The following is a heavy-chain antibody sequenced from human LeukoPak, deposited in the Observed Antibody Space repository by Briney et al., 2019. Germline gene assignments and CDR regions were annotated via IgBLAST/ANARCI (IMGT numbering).Heavy chain of an antibody. J-gene: IGHJ4*02. CDR1: GFTFSSYG. CDR2: ISYDGSNK. CDR3: AKDRTGYFDY. D-gene: IGHD1-1*01. Sequence: GRSLRLSCAASGFTFSSYGMHWVRQAPGKGLEWVAVISYDGSNKYYTDSVKGRFTISRDNSKYTLYLQMNSLRAEDTAVYYCAKDRTGYFDYWGQGTLVTVSS. V-gene: IGHV3-30*18.